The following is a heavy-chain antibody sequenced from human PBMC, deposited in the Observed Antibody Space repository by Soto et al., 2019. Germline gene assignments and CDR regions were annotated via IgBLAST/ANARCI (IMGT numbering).Heavy chain of an antibody. CDR1: GYTFTGYY. J-gene: IGHJ4*02. CDR3: ARNLLGYCSGGSCYSPFDY. D-gene: IGHD2-15*01. Sequence: ASVKVSCKASGYTFTGYYMHWVRQAPGQGLEWMGWINPNSGGTNYAQKFQGRVTMTRDTSISTAYMELSRLRSDDTAVYYCARNLLGYCSGGSCYSPFDYWGQGTLVTVSS. CDR2: INPNSGGT. V-gene: IGHV1-2*02.